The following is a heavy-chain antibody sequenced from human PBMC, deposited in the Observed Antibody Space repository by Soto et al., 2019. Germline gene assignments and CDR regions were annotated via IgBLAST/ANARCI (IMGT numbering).Heavy chain of an antibody. J-gene: IGHJ4*02. D-gene: IGHD3-3*01. Sequence: VASVKVSCKVSGYTLTELSMHWVRQAPGKGLEWMGGFDPEDGETIYAQKFQGRVTMTEGTSTDTAYMELSSLRSEDTAVYYCATPHDFWSGYLVLGYWGQGTLVTVSS. CDR2: FDPEDGET. CDR1: GYTLTELS. CDR3: ATPHDFWSGYLVLGY. V-gene: IGHV1-24*01.